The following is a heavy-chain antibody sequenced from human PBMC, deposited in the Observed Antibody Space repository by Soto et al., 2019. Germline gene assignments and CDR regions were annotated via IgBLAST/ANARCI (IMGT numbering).Heavy chain of an antibody. D-gene: IGHD4-17*01. J-gene: IGHJ3*02. CDR1: GFTFSSYD. CDR3: ARAGVYGSFDI. V-gene: IGHV3-13*01. CDR2: IGTAGDT. Sequence: EMQLVESGGGLVQHGGSLRLSCAASGFTFSSYDMHWVRQATGKGLEWVSAIGTAGDTYYPGSVKGRFTISRENAKNSLYLQMNSLRAGDTAVYYCARAGVYGSFDIWGQGTMVTVSS.